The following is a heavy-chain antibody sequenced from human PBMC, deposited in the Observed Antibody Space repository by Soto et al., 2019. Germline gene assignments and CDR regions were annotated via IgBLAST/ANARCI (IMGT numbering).Heavy chain of an antibody. D-gene: IGHD3-3*01. CDR2: IFYSVSA. J-gene: IGHJ5*02. V-gene: IGHV4-31*03. CDR1: GDSISSGGYD. CDR3: ARDMSRYDSWSGYVSTTNWFDP. Sequence: PSEALSLTCIVSGDSISSGGYDWSWVRQHRVKCLVLIGYIFYSVSAFYNPSLKGRVTISVETSKNRFSLRLNSVTAADTAVYYCARDMSRYDSWSGYVSTTNWFDPWGQGALVTVSS.